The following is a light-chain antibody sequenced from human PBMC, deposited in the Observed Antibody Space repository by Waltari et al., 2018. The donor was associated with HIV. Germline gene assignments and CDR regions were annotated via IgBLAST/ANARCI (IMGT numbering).Light chain of an antibody. V-gene: IGKV1-39*01. CDR2: AAS. Sequence: DIQMTQSPSSLSASVGDRVTLTCRTSQSISTYLNWYQHRPGKAPTLLIYAASHLASGVPSRFSGSGFGTDFTLTISSLQPEDFATYYCQQSYRSPRTFGQGTKVEIK. J-gene: IGKJ1*01. CDR1: QSISTY. CDR3: QQSYRSPRT.